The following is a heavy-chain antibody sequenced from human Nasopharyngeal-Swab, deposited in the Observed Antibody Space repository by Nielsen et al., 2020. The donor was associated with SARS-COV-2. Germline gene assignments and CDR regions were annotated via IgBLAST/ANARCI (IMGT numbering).Heavy chain of an antibody. D-gene: IGHD1-14*01. V-gene: IGHV3-30-3*01. CDR1: GFTFSSYA. J-gene: IGHJ5*02. CDR3: VRSPSSISPGWFDP. CDR2: ISYDGSNK. Sequence: GGSLRLSCAASGFTFSSYAMHWVRQAPGKGLEWVAVISYDGSNKYYADSVKGRFTISRDNSKNTLYLQMNSLRAEDTAVYYCVRSPSSISPGWFDPWGQGTLVTVSS.